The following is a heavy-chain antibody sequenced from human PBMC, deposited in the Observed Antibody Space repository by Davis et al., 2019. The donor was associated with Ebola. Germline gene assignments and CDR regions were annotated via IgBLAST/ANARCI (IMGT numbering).Heavy chain of an antibody. CDR1: GYTFTSYD. Sequence: AASVKVSCKASGYTFTSYDINWVRQATGQGLEWMGWMNPNSGNTGYAQKFQGRVTMTRNTSISTAYMELSSLRSEDTAVYYCARVTVGTIFGVVIAHGAFDIWGQGTMVTVSS. V-gene: IGHV1-8*01. CDR2: MNPNSGNT. J-gene: IGHJ3*02. CDR3: ARVTVGTIFGVVIAHGAFDI. D-gene: IGHD3-3*01.